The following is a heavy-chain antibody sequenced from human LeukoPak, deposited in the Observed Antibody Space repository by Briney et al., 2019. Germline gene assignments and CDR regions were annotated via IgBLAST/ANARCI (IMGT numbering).Heavy chain of an antibody. Sequence: PSETLSLTCTVSGGSISSYYWSWIRQPPGKGLEWIGYIYYSGSTNYYPSLKSRVTISVDTSKNQFSLKLSSVTAADTAVYYCASHAGGYSSSRLDPYYYYGMDVWGKGTTVTVSS. CDR2: IYYSGST. J-gene: IGHJ6*04. V-gene: IGHV4-59*01. D-gene: IGHD6-13*01. CDR1: GGSISSYY. CDR3: ASHAGGYSSSRLDPYYYYGMDV.